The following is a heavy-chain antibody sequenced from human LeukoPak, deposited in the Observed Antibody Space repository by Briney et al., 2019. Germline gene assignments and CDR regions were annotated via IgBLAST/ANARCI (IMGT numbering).Heavy chain of an antibody. CDR1: GGSFSGYY. Sequence: KTSETLSLTCAVYGGSFSGYYWSWIRQPPGKGLEWVSSISTSSSYIYYADSVKGRFTISRDNAKKSLYLQMNSLRVEDTAVYYCARGAEGIAATDSNFDYWGQGTVVTVSS. D-gene: IGHD6-13*01. V-gene: IGHV3-21*01. J-gene: IGHJ4*02. CDR3: ARGAEGIAATDSNFDY. CDR2: ISTSSSYI.